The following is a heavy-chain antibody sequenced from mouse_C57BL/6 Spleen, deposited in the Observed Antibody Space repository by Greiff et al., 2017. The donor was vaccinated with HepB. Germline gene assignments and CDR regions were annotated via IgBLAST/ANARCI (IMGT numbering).Heavy chain of an antibody. CDR2: INYDGSST. CDR1: GFTFSDYY. V-gene: IGHV5-16*01. Sequence: EVQLQESEGGLVQPGSSMKLSCTASGFTFSDYYMAWVRQVPEKGLEWVANINYDGSSTYYLDSLKSRFIISRDNAKNILYLQMSSLKSEDTATYYCAREDDYHAMDYWGQGTSVTVSS. J-gene: IGHJ4*01. CDR3: AREDDYHAMDY.